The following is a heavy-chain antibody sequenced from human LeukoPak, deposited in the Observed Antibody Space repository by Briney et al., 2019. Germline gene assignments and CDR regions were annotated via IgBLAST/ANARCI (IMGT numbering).Heavy chain of an antibody. CDR3: AKDIGWFDP. V-gene: IGHV3-23*01. J-gene: IGHJ5*02. CDR1: GFTFRSYA. CDR2: ISGTGDSP. Sequence: PGGSLRLSRAASGFTFRSYAMNWVRQAPGKGLEWVSAISGTGDSPHYADSVKGRFTISRDNSKNTLYLQMNSLRAEDTAFYYCAKDIGWFDPWGQGTLVTVSS.